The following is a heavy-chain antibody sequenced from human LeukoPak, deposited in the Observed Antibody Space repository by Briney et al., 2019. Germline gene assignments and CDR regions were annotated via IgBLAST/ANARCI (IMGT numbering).Heavy chain of an antibody. CDR1: GFTFDDYA. D-gene: IGHD4-17*01. J-gene: IGHJ4*02. CDR2: ISWNSGSI. Sequence: GGSLRLSCAASGFTFDDYAMHWVRQAPGKGLEWVSGISWNSGSIGYADSVRGRFTISRDNAKNSLYLQMNSLRAEDTALYYCAKVGLHDYGDYVQTRDYWGQGTLVTVSS. CDR3: AKVGLHDYGDYVQTRDY. V-gene: IGHV3-9*01.